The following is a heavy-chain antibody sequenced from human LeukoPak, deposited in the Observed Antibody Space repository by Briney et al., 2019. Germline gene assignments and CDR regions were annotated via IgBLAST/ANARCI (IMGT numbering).Heavy chain of an antibody. CDR3: ARDENVVVTAMPDY. D-gene: IGHD2-21*02. Sequence: SETLSLTCTVSGGSISSYYWSWIRQPPGKGLEWIGYIYYSGSTNYNPSLKSRVTISVDTSKNQFSLKLSSVTAADTAVYYCARDENVVVTAMPDYWGQGTLVTVSS. J-gene: IGHJ4*02. CDR1: GGSISSYY. V-gene: IGHV4-59*01. CDR2: IYYSGST.